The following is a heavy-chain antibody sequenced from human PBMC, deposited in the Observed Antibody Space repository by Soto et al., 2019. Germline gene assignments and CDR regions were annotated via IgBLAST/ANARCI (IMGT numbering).Heavy chain of an antibody. J-gene: IGHJ4*02. CDR3: ARRYYSDSSGYTFDY. CDR2: IYWDDSK. V-gene: IGHV2-5*02. CDR1: GFSLSTSGVG. Sequence: QITLKESGPTLVRPTQTLTLTCAFSGFSLSTSGVGVGWIRQPPGKALEWLAVIYWDDSKHYSPSLRSRLTITNDTSTNRVVLTMTTMDPVDTATYFCARRYYSDSSGYTFDYWGQGTLVTVSS. D-gene: IGHD3-22*01.